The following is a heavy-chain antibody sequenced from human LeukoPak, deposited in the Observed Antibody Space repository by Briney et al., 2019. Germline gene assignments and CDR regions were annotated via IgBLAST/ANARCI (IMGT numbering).Heavy chain of an antibody. CDR3: ARDREGSRDAFDI. D-gene: IGHD1-26*01. Sequence: GGSLRLSCAVSGFTFSRYWMSWVRQAPGKGLELVANIKQDGSARFYGDSVKGRFTVSRDNAKNSLYIQMNSLRAEDTAVYYCARDREGSRDAFDIWGRGTMVTVSS. CDR1: GFTFSRYW. CDR2: IKQDGSAR. J-gene: IGHJ3*02. V-gene: IGHV3-7*01.